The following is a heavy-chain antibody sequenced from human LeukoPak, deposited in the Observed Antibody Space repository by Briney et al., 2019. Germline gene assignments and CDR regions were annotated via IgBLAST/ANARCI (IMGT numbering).Heavy chain of an antibody. J-gene: IGHJ6*03. CDR2: IYTSGST. CDR3: ARAGATIPWEEYYMDV. CDR1: GGSISSYY. V-gene: IGHV4-4*07. D-gene: IGHD5-12*01. Sequence: SETLSLTCTVSGGSISSYYWSWIRQPAGKGLEWIGRIYTSGSTNYNPSLKSRVTISVDTSKNQFSLKLSSVTAADTAVYYCARAGATIPWEEYYMDVWGKGTTVTISS.